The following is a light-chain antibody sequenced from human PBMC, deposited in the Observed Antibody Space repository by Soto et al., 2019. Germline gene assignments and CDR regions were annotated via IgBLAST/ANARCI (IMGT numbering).Light chain of an antibody. CDR2: NDD. CDR3: GAWDDTVNALV. Sequence: QSALTQPPSVSGAPRQRVTISCSGSRSNIGHNGVNWYQHLPGKAPRLLIYNDDVLSSGVSDRFSASKSGSSASLAISGLHSDDEGDYYCGAWDDTVNALVFGPGTKVTV. V-gene: IGLV1-36*01. J-gene: IGLJ1*01. CDR1: RSNIGHNG.